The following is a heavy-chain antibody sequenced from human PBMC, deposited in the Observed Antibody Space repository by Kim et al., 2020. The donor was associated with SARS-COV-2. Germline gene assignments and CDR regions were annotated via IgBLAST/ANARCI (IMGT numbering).Heavy chain of an antibody. CDR3: SRDLSSLMSMDL. J-gene: IGHJ6*02. D-gene: IGHD2-2*01. V-gene: IGHV3-30*03. Sequence: YADSVKGRFIVSRDASKTTMFLQMNSLTTEDTGVYYCSRDLSSLMSMDLGGQGTTVTVSS.